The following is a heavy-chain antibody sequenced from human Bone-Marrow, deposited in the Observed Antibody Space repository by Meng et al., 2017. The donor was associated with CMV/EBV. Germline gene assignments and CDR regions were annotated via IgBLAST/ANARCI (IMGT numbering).Heavy chain of an antibody. Sequence: ASVKVSCKASGYTFSSYYMDWVRQAPGQGLEWMGIINPTGGSATYAQKFQGRVTMTRDTSTSTLYMDLSSLRSEDTAVYYCARQAPPGGMDVWGQGTTVTVYS. CDR2: INPTGGSA. V-gene: IGHV1-46*01. CDR1: GYTFSSYY. J-gene: IGHJ6*01. CDR3: ARQAPPGGMDV.